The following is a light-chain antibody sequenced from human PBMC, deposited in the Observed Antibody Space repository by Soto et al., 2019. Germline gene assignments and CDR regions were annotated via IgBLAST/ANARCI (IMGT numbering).Light chain of an antibody. CDR2: DVS. J-gene: IGLJ1*01. V-gene: IGLV2-14*03. CDR3: SSFTGSNYV. CDR1: ISDVGGYNF. Sequence: QSSLTQPASVSGSPGQSITISCTGTISDVGGYNFVSLYQQYPGKAPKLMICDVSNRPSGVSNRYSGSKSGNTASLTISGLQAEDEADYYCSSFTGSNYVFGTGTKLTVL.